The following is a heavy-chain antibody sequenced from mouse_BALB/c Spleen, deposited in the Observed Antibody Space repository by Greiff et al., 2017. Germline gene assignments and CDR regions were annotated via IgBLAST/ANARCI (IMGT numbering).Heavy chain of an antibody. V-gene: IGHV1S22*01. CDR2: IYPGSGST. D-gene: IGHD1-1*01. CDR1: GYTFTSYW. Sequence: LKQPGSELVRPGASVKLSCKASGYTFTSYWMHWVKQRPGQGLEWIGNIYPGSGSTNYDEKFKSKATLTVDTSSSTAYMQLSSLTSEDSAVYYCTRPPYYGSSAMDYWGQGTSVTVSS. J-gene: IGHJ4*01. CDR3: TRPPYYGSSAMDY.